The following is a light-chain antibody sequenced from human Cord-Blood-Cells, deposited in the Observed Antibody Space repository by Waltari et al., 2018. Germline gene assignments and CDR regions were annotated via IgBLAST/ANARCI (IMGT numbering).Light chain of an antibody. Sequence: EIVLTQSPGTLSLSPGERDTLSCRASQSVSSSYLAWYQQKPGQAPRLLIYGESSRATGIPNRFSGSGSGTDFTLTISRLEPEDFAVYYCQQYGSSPWTFGQGTKVEIK. V-gene: IGKV3-20*01. CDR3: QQYGSSPWT. CDR1: QSVSSSY. J-gene: IGKJ1*01. CDR2: GES.